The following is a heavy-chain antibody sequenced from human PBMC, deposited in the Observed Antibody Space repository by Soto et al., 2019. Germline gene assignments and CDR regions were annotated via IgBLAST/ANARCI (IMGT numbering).Heavy chain of an antibody. CDR2: IYPGDSDT. Sequence: PGESLKISCKGSGYSFTSYWIGWVRQMLGKGLEWMGIIYPGDSDTRYSPYFQGQVTISADKSISTAYLQWSSLRASDTAMYYCARHLGYGSGSYAYYYYGMDVWGQGTTVTISS. CDR3: ARHLGYGSGSYAYYYYGMDV. D-gene: IGHD3-10*01. V-gene: IGHV5-51*01. J-gene: IGHJ6*02. CDR1: GYSFTSYW.